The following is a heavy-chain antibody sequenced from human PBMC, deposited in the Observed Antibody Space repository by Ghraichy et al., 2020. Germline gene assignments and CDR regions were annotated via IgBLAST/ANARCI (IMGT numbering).Heavy chain of an antibody. J-gene: IGHJ4*02. Sequence: SETLSLTCVVYGGSFSDYYWTWIRQPPGMGLEWIGEIHHTGSTNYNPSLKSRVTISADASKNQFSLKLNSVTAADAAVYYCARQGGGNFDYWGQGTLVTVSS. CDR3: ARQGGGNFDY. CDR1: GGSFSDYY. V-gene: IGHV4-34*01. CDR2: IHHTGST. D-gene: IGHD4-23*01.